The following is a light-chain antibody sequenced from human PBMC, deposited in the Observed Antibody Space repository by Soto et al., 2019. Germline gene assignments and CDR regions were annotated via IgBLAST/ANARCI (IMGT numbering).Light chain of an antibody. CDR2: GAS. CDR3: QQYGSSGT. J-gene: IGKJ1*01. CDR1: QDISSN. Sequence: TQSPSSLSASVGDRVTITFQANQDISSNLAWYQQKPGQAPRLLIYGASNRATGIPDRFSGSGSGTDFTLTISRLEPEDFAVYYCQQYGSSGTFGQGTKVDIK. V-gene: IGKV3-20*01.